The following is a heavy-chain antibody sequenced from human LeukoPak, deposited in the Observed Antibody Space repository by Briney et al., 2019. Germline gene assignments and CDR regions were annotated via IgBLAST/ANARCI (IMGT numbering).Heavy chain of an antibody. CDR3: ARETSWSFDS. V-gene: IGHV3-11*01. CDR2: ISSSGTAT. J-gene: IGHJ4*02. Sequence: GGSLRLSCAASGFTFSGYFMGWIRQASGKGLEFVSFISSSGTATYYADSVRGRFTVSRDNAKNSLYLQMNSLRVEDTAVYYCARETSWSFDSWGQGTLVPVSS. CDR1: GFTFSGYF. D-gene: IGHD2-2*01.